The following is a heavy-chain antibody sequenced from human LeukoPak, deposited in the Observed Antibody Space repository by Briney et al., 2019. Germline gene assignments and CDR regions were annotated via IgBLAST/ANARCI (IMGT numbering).Heavy chain of an antibody. D-gene: IGHD2-21*02. Sequence: GASVKVSCKASGGTFSSYAISWVRQAPGQGLEWMGWISAYNGNTNYAQKLQGRVTMTTDTSTSTAYMELRSLRSDDTAVYYCARAPRVVVTATAVDYWGQGTLVTVSS. CDR1: GGTFSSYA. CDR2: ISAYNGNT. CDR3: ARAPRVVVTATAVDY. V-gene: IGHV1-18*01. J-gene: IGHJ4*02.